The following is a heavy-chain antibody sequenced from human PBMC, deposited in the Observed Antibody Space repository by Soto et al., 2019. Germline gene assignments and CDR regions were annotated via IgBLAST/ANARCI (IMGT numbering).Heavy chain of an antibody. J-gene: IGHJ5*02. CDR1: GYTFTTYD. D-gene: IGHD2-15*01. Sequence: QVQLVQSGAEVKKPGASVKVSCKASGYTFTTYDINWVRQATGQGPEYLGWVNPNSGKTGYVQKFQGRVTMTRDTSISTAYMELSSLRSEDTAVYYCARGIPGYCSGATCYSGWCDPWGQGTLVTVSS. V-gene: IGHV1-8*01. CDR3: ARGIPGYCSGATCYSGWCDP. CDR2: VNPNSGKT.